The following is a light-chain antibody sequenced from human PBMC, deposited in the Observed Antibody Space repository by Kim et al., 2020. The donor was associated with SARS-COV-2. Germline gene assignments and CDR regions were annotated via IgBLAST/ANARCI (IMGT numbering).Light chain of an antibody. CDR3: NSRDSSGDPVV. CDR1: SLRSYY. CDR2: GKK. Sequence: LGQTVRITCQGDSLRSYYASWYQQKPGQAPVLVFYGKKNRPSGISDRFSGSSSGSTASLTITGTQAEDEADYYCNSRDSSGDPVVFGGGTQLTVL. J-gene: IGLJ2*01. V-gene: IGLV3-19*01.